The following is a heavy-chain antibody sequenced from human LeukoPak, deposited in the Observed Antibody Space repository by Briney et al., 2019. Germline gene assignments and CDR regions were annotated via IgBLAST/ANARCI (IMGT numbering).Heavy chain of an antibody. Sequence: GGSLRLSCAASEFTFSTYWMTWVRQAPGKGLEWVANIKQDGTEKYYVDSVKGRFTISRDNAKNSLYLQMNSLRAEDTAVYYCAKEGRTTVTRKGTFDIWGQGTMVTVSS. V-gene: IGHV3-7*03. CDR1: EFTFSTYW. J-gene: IGHJ3*02. CDR2: IKQDGTEK. D-gene: IGHD2-21*02. CDR3: AKEGRTTVTRKGTFDI.